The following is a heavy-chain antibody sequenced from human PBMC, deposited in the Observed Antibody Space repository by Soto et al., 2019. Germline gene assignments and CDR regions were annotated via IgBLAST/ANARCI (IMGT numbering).Heavy chain of an antibody. V-gene: IGHV1-3*01. CDR3: ARSISMYGPNYYYDGKDV. D-gene: IGHD3-3*02. J-gene: IGHJ6*02. CDR2: INAGNGNT. Sequence: ASVKVSCKASGYTFTSYAMHWVRQAPGQRLEWMGWINAGNGNTKYSQKFQGRVTITRDTSASTAYMELSSLRSEGTAVYYCARSISMYGPNYYYDGKDVWGQGTTVTVSS. CDR1: GYTFTSYA.